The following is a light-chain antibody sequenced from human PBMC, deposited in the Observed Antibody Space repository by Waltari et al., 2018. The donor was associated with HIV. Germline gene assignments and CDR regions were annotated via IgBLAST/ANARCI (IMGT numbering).Light chain of an antibody. CDR2: GAS. CDR1: QSVRTK. V-gene: IGKV3-15*01. J-gene: IGKJ1*01. Sequence: VMTQSPATLSVSPGDRTTLSCRASQSVRTKLACYQQKPGQPPRLLIYGASTRATGIAARFSGSGSGTEFTLTINSLQSEDYAVYYCQQYDYWPPWTFGQGTKVEMK. CDR3: QQYDYWPPWT.